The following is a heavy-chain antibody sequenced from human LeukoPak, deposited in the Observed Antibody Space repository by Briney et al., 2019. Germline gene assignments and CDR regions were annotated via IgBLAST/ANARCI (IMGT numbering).Heavy chain of an antibody. J-gene: IGHJ5*02. D-gene: IGHD5-18*01. CDR2: ISYSGST. V-gene: IGHV4-59*12. Sequence: SETLSLTCAVSGDTISSYYWSWIRQPPGKGLEWIGYISYSGSTNFNPSLKSRVTISVDTSKNQFSLKLASVTAADTAIYYCAKGAGGFSYYNWFDPWGQGTLVTVSS. CDR3: AKGAGGFSYYNWFDP. CDR1: GDTISSYY.